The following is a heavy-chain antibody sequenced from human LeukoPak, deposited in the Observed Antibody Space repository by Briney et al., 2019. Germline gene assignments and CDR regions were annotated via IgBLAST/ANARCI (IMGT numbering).Heavy chain of an antibody. D-gene: IGHD6-19*01. V-gene: IGHV1-2*02. CDR1: GYTFTGYY. CDR3: ARSLRQYSSGYSP. Sequence: GASVKVSCKASGYTFTGYYMHWVREAPGQGREWMGWINPNSGGTNYAQKFQGRVTMTRDTSIRTAYMELSRLRSDDTAVYYYARSLRQYSSGYSPWGQGTLVTVSS. CDR2: INPNSGGT. J-gene: IGHJ5*02.